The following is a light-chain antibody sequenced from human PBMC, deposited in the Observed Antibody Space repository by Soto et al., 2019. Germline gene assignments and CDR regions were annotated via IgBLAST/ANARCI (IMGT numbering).Light chain of an antibody. Sequence: DIQMTQSPSTLSASVGVRVTITCRASQSISSWLAWYQQKPGKAPKLLIYDASTLDSGVPSRFSGSGSGTEFTLTISSLQPDDFATYYCQHYNSYLYTFGQGTNLEIK. CDR1: QSISSW. V-gene: IGKV1-5*01. CDR3: QHYNSYLYT. J-gene: IGKJ2*01. CDR2: DAS.